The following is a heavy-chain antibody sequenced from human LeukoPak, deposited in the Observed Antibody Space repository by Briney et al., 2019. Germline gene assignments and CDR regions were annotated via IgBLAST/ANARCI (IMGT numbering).Heavy chain of an antibody. J-gene: IGHJ4*02. Sequence: SETLSLTCTVSGDSISSGDYYWSWIRQPAGKGLEWIGRIYTSGSTNYNPSLKSRVTMSVDTSKNQFSLKLSSVTAADTAVYYCARDGVEGVLYDWGQGTLVTVSS. CDR2: IYTSGST. CDR3: ARDGVEGVLYD. D-gene: IGHD2-8*01. CDR1: GDSISSGDYY. V-gene: IGHV4-61*02.